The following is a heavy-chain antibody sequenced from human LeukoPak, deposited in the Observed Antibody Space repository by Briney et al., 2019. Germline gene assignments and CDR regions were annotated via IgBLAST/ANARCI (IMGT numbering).Heavy chain of an antibody. CDR1: GYTFTSYG. J-gene: IGHJ4*02. CDR2: ISAYNGNT. D-gene: IGHD5-24*01. Sequence: ASVKVSCKASGYTFTSYGIRWVRPAPGQGLAWMGWISAYNGNTNYAQKLQGRVTMTTDTSTSTAYMELRSLRSDDTAVYYCARALDGYNSFYSLWGQGTLVTVSS. CDR3: ARALDGYNSFYSL. V-gene: IGHV1-18*01.